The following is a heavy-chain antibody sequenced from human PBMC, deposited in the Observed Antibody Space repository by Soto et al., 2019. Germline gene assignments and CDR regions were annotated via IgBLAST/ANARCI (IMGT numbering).Heavy chain of an antibody. D-gene: IGHD2-21*01. CDR3: ARGASYSGHSIRTPFDC. J-gene: IGHJ4*02. Sequence: QVQLQQCGAGLLKPSETLSLTCAVYGGSFSGYYWSWIRQPPGKGLEWIGEINHSGITNYNPSLKRRGTISEDTSKNQFSLKLSSVTAADTVVYYCARGASYSGHSIRTPFDCWAQGTRVTVSS. CDR1: GGSFSGYY. V-gene: IGHV4-34*01. CDR2: INHSGIT.